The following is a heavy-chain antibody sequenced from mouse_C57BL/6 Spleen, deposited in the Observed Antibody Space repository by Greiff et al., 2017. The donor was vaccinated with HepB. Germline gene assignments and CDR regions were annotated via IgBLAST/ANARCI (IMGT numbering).Heavy chain of an antibody. CDR2: ISDGGSYT. V-gene: IGHV5-4*01. CDR1: GFTFSSYA. CDR3: ASGHGGGYPYYFDY. D-gene: IGHD1-1*02. J-gene: IGHJ2*01. Sequence: EVQRVESGGGLVKPGGSLKLSCAASGFTFSSYAMSWVRQTPEKRLEWVATISDGGSYTYYPDNVKGRFTISRDNAKNNLYLQMSHLKSEDTAMYYCASGHGGGYPYYFDYWGKGTTLTVSS.